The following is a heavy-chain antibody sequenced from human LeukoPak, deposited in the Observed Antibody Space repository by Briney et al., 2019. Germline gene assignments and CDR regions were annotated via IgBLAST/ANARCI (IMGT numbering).Heavy chain of an antibody. Sequence: GRSLRLSCAASGFTFSSYGMHWVRQAPGKGLEWVAVISYDGSNKYYADSVKGRFTISRDNSKNTLYLQMNSLRAEDTAVYYCAREGDYVWGSYRPFDYWGQGTLVTVSS. D-gene: IGHD3-16*02. CDR1: GFTFSSYG. CDR2: ISYDGSNK. V-gene: IGHV3-30*03. CDR3: AREGDYVWGSYRPFDY. J-gene: IGHJ4*02.